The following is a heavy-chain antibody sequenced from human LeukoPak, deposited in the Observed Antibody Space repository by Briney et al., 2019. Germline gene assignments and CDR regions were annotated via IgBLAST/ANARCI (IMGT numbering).Heavy chain of an antibody. CDR1: GFTFSSYA. J-gene: IGHJ4*02. CDR2: ISGSGGST. D-gene: IGHD3-10*01. V-gene: IGHV3-23*01. Sequence: PGGSLRLSCAASGFTFSSYAMSWVRQAPGKGLEWVSAISGSGGSTYYADSVKGRFTISRDNSKNTLYLQMYSLRAEDTAVYYCAKVATGSMVRGVKYYFDYWGQGTLVTVSS. CDR3: AKVATGSMVRGVKYYFDY.